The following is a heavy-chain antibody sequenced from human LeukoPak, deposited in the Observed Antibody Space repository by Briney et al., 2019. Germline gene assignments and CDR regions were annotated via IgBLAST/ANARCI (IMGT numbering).Heavy chain of an antibody. CDR3: ARSVTTVFSRGGYNKNWFDP. J-gene: IGHJ5*02. D-gene: IGHD4-17*01. CDR2: INPNSGGT. Sequence: ASVKVSCKASGYTFTGYYMHWVRQAPGQGLEWMGWINPNSGGTNYAQKFQGRVTMARDTSISTAYMELSRLRSDDTAVYYCARSVTTVFSRGGYNKNWFDPWGQGTLVTVSS. V-gene: IGHV1-2*02. CDR1: GYTFTGYY.